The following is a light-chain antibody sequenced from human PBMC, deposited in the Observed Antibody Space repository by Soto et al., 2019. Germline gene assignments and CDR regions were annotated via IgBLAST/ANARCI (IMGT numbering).Light chain of an antibody. Sequence: EIVLTQSPGTLSLSPGERATLSCMARQSVSSSYLAWYQQKPGQAPRLLIYGASSMPTGIPDTFSGSGSGTDFILTISSLETEACAEYDYQHYGSSPLIACGQGTRLEIK. V-gene: IGKV3-20*01. CDR2: GAS. CDR3: QHYGSSPLIA. CDR1: QSVSSSY. J-gene: IGKJ5*01.